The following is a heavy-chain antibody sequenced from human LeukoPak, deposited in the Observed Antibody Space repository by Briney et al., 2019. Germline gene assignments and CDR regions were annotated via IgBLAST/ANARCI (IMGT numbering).Heavy chain of an antibody. J-gene: IGHJ4*02. CDR1: GFTFSSYW. CDR3: ASSHDSSGND. Sequence: GGSLRLSCAASGFTFSSYWMHRVRQAPGKGLEWVSRMDPDGRTIDYADYVKGRFTISRDNAKDTLYLQMSSLRDEDTAVYFCASSHDSSGNDWGQGAMVTVSS. D-gene: IGHD3-22*01. CDR2: MDPDGRTI. V-gene: IGHV3-74*01.